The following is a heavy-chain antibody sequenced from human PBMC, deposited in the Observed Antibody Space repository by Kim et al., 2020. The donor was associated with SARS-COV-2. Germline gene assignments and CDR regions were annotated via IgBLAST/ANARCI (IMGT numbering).Heavy chain of an antibody. D-gene: IGHD3-22*01. V-gene: IGHV3-23*01. J-gene: IGHJ5*02. CDR3: AKDRVGDSSGDYYLENWFDP. Sequence: RLTISRDNSKDTLYLQMNSLRAEDTAVYYCAKDRVGDSSGDYYLENWFDPWGQGTLVTVSS.